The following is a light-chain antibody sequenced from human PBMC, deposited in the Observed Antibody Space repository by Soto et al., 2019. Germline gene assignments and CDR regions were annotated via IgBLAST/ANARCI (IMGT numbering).Light chain of an antibody. Sequence: DIQMTQSPSTLCATAGDRVTITCRASQSISSWLAWYQHKPGKAPKLLIYDASNLDSGVPSRFSGSGSGTEFSLTISNLQPDACATYYCQQYENYWTFGQGTRVEIK. J-gene: IGKJ1*01. CDR2: DAS. CDR1: QSISSW. V-gene: IGKV1-5*01. CDR3: QQYENYWT.